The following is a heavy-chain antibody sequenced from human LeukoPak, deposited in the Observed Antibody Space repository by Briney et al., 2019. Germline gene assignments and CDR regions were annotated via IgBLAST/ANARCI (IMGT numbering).Heavy chain of an antibody. CDR1: GDSISTYY. Sequence: SETLSLTCSVSGDSISTYYWSWIRQPPGKALEWIGYVYYSGSTDYNPSLKSRVTISVDTSKNQFSLKLSSVTAADTAVYYCARGDSGYDYIDYWGQGTLVTVSS. CDR2: VYYSGST. J-gene: IGHJ4*02. V-gene: IGHV4-59*12. CDR3: ARGDSGYDYIDY. D-gene: IGHD5-12*01.